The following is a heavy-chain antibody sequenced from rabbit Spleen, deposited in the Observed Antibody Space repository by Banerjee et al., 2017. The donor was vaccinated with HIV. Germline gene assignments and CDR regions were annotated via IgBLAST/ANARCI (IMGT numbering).Heavy chain of an antibody. CDR2: IYAGSGGFT. CDR1: GIDFSSSYY. CDR3: ARGSATMTMVITGYYLNL. D-gene: IGHD2-1*01. J-gene: IGHJ4*01. V-gene: IGHV1S40*01. Sequence: QSLEESGGGLVKPGGTLTLTCKASGIDFSSSYYMCWVRQAPGKGLEWIGCIYAGSGGFTYYASWAKGRFTISKTSSTTVTLQMTSVTAADTATYFCARGSATMTMVITGYYLNLWGQGTLVTVS.